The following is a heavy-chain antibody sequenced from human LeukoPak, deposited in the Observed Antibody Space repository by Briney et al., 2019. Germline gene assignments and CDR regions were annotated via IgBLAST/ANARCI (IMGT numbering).Heavy chain of an antibody. J-gene: IGHJ4*02. CDR2: INPNSGGT. D-gene: IGHD3-22*01. CDR3: AREGNDSSGYYY. Sequence: ASVKVSCKTSGYTFTGYYMHWVRQAPGQGLEWMGRINPNSGGTNYAQKFQGWVTMTRDTSISTAYMELSRLRSDDTAVYYCAREGNDSSGYYYWGQGTLVTVSS. CDR1: GYTFTGYY. V-gene: IGHV1-2*04.